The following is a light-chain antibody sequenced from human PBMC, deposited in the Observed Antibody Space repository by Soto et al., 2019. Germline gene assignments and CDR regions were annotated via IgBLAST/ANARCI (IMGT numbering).Light chain of an antibody. CDR3: QKYDTAPLT. Sequence: EIQVTQTPSSLSASLGDRVSITCRASRDISNYLAWYQQKPGQVPRLLISGASTLHSGVPSRFSGSGSGTDFTLTITSLQPEDIATYFCQKYDTAPLTFGGGTKV. CDR1: RDISNY. CDR2: GAS. V-gene: IGKV1-27*01. J-gene: IGKJ4*01.